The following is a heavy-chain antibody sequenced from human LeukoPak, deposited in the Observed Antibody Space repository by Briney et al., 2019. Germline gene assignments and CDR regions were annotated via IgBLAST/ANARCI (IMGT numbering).Heavy chain of an antibody. CDR1: GGTFSSYA. V-gene: IGHV1-69*04. J-gene: IGHJ3*02. CDR3: ASVVSIVGARGLAFDI. CDR2: IIPILGIA. D-gene: IGHD1-26*01. Sequence: ASVKVSCKASGGTFSSYAISWVRQAPGQGLEWMGRIIPILGIANYAQKFQGRVTITADKSTSTAYMELSSLRSEDTAVYYCASVVSIVGARGLAFDIWGQGTMVTVSS.